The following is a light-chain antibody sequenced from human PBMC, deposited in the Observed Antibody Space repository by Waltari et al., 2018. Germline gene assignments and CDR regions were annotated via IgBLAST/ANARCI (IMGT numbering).Light chain of an antibody. V-gene: IGKV1-39*01. J-gene: IGKJ1*01. CDR2: AAS. CDR3: QQSYSTLWT. CDR1: QSISGY. Sequence: DIQMTQPPSSLSASVGDRVTITCRASQSISGYLNWYQQKPGKAPKLLIYAASSLQSGVPARFRGSGSGTDFTLTISSLQPEDFATYYCQQSYSTLWTFGQGTKVEIK.